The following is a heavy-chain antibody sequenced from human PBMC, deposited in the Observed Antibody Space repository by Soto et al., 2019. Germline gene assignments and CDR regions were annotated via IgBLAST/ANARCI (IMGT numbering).Heavy chain of an antibody. D-gene: IGHD6-13*01. CDR2: IEDGGSER. CDR1: GFTLSDNW. Sequence: EVHLVEAGGGLVQPGESLRLSCATSGFTLSDNWMSWVRQAPGKGLEWVANIEDGGSERWYADSVKGRFTISRDNAENTLYLQMNSLRAEDTAVYYCARGGLQHALDVWGQGSTVTVSS. V-gene: IGHV3-7*01. CDR3: ARGGLQHALDV. J-gene: IGHJ6*02.